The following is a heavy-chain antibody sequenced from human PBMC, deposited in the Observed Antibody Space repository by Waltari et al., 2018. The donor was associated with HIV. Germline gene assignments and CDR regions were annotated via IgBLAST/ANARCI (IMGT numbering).Heavy chain of an antibody. D-gene: IGHD3-16*01. CDR1: GYTFTGYY. Sequence: QVQLVQSGAEVKKPGASVKVSCKASGYTFTGYYMHWVRQAPGQGLEWMGWINPNSGGTNYAQKCQGRVTMTRDTSISTAYMELSRLRSDDTAVYYCARDQVQVLRAMGYWGQGTLVTVSS. J-gene: IGHJ4*02. CDR3: ARDQVQVLRAMGY. CDR2: INPNSGGT. V-gene: IGHV1-2*02.